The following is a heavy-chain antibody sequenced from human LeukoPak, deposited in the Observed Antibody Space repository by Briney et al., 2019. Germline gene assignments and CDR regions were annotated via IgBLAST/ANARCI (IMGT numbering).Heavy chain of an antibody. Sequence: GGSLRLSCAASGFTFSNYAIHWVRQAPGKGLKWVAVISYDGSNKYYADSVKGRFTISRDNSKNTLYLQMNSLRAEDTAVYYCARDCKQKVTYYDFWSGYSYGMDVWGQGTTVTVSS. D-gene: IGHD3-3*01. CDR3: ARDCKQKVTYYDFWSGYSYGMDV. V-gene: IGHV3-30*04. CDR2: ISYDGSNK. CDR1: GFTFSNYA. J-gene: IGHJ6*02.